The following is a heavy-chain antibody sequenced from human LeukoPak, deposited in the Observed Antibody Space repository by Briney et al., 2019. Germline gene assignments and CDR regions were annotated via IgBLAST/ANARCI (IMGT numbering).Heavy chain of an antibody. CDR3: ARGRSQRYCSSTSSYPAPYDFGY. CDR1: GGSISSGGYY. V-gene: IGHV4-31*03. CDR2: IYYSGST. D-gene: IGHD2-2*01. J-gene: IGHJ4*02. Sequence: SETLSLTCTVSGGSISSGGYYWSWIRQHPGKGLEWVGYIYYSGSTYYNPSLKSRVTISVDTSKNQFSLKLSSVTAADTAVYSCARGRSQRYCSSTSSYPAPYDFGYWGQGTLVTVSS.